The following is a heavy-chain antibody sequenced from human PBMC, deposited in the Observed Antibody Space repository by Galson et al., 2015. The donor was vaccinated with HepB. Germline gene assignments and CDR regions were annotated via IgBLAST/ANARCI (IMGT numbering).Heavy chain of an antibody. CDR3: AKQNRSGWSES. CDR1: GFTLSSSA. CDR2: SSGSGGST. D-gene: IGHD3-22*01. J-gene: IGHJ5*01. Sequence: SLRLSCAASGFTLSSSAMSWVRQAPGTGLEWVSESSGSGGSTYYADSVKGRFTISRDTSKNTRYLQMHSLRVEDTAIYYCAKQNRSGWSESWGQGTQVTVSS. V-gene: IGHV3-23*01.